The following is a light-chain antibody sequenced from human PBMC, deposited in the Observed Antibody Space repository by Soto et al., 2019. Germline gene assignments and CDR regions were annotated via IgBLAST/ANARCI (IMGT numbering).Light chain of an antibody. CDR1: SSNIGSNY. V-gene: IGLV1-47*01. CDR3: VAWDDSLSGHV. CDR2: GNN. J-gene: IGLJ1*01. Sequence: QSVLTQPPSASGTPGQRVTISCSGSSSNIGSNYVFWYQQFPGTAPKLLISGNNQRPSGVPDRFSGSKSGTSASLAISGLRSEDEADYYCVAWDDSLSGHVFGTGTKLTVL.